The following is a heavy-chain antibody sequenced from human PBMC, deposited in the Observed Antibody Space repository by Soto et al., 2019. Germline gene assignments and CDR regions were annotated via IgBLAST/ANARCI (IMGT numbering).Heavy chain of an antibody. CDR3: MTSVTTHDY. CDR2: IRQDGSQE. CDR1: GFSFSNAW. D-gene: IGHD4-17*01. J-gene: IGHJ4*02. V-gene: IGHV3-7*01. Sequence: PGGSLRLSCAASGFSFSNAWINWVRQVPGKGLEWVANIRQDGSQENYVDSVKGRFTISRDNAKNSLYLQMSSLRAEDTAVYYCMTSVTTHDYWGQGTLVTVSS.